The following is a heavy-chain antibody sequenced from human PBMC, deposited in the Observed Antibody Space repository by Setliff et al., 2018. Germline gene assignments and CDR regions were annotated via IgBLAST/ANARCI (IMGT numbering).Heavy chain of an antibody. CDR1: GASISSGTYY. J-gene: IGHJ4*02. CDR2: IHYRGTT. CDR3: VRSAVYCASDCYPRYFDS. Sequence: SETLSLTCTVSGASISSGTYYWAWIRQPPGKGLEWIWRIHYRGTTYSNASLASRLTISVDTAKNQFSLKLTSVTAADTAVYYCVRSAVYCASDCYPRYFDSWGQGTLVNVSS. D-gene: IGHD2-21*01. V-gene: IGHV4-39*01.